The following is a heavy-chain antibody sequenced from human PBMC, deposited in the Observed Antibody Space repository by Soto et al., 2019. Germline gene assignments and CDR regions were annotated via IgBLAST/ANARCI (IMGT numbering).Heavy chain of an antibody. Sequence: QVQLVESGGGVVQPGRSLRLSCAASGFTFSSYAMHWVRQAPGKGLEWVAVISYDGSNKYYADSVKGRFTISRDNSKNTLYLERNGRRAEDTAVYYCAREVEQQLVHWFDPWGQGTLVTVSS. D-gene: IGHD6-13*01. J-gene: IGHJ5*02. CDR3: AREVEQQLVHWFDP. CDR2: ISYDGSNK. V-gene: IGHV3-30-3*01. CDR1: GFTFSSYA.